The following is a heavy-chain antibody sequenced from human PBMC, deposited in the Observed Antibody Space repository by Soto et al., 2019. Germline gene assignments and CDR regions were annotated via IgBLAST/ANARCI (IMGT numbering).Heavy chain of an antibody. D-gene: IGHD7-27*01. CDR3: ARSMNDHNHHHWGFDS. Sequence: LSLTCAVYGGSFNPYHWSFIRQPPGKRLEWIGEIDHTGRTNHNPSVKGRVTMSVDTSKNQFSLNLRSVTAADTAVYFCARSMNDHNHHHWGFDSWGQGTLVTVSS. CDR2: IDHTGRT. CDR1: GGSFNPYH. V-gene: IGHV4-34*01. J-gene: IGHJ5*01.